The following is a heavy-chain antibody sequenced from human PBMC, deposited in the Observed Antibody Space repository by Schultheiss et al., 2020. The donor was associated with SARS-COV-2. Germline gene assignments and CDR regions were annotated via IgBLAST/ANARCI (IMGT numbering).Heavy chain of an antibody. J-gene: IGHJ2*01. CDR1: GFTVSSDY. CDR3: ARGRSPDWYFDL. D-gene: IGHD1-26*01. V-gene: IGHV3-53*01. Sequence: GGSLRLSCAASGFTVSSDYMSWVRQAPGKGLEWVSVINSDDETRYADSVKGRFTVSRDKSKNTLYLQMNSLRVEDTAVYYCARGRSPDWYFDLWGRGSLVTVSS. CDR2: INSDDET.